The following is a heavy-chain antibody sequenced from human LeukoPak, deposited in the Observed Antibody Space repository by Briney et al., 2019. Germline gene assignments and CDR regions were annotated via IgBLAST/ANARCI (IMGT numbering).Heavy chain of an antibody. CDR3: ARPGDGYNYLDY. CDR2: IYRSGST. CDR1: GGSISSGSYY. D-gene: IGHD5-24*01. Sequence: PSETLSLTCTVSGGSISSGSYYWGWIRQPPGKGLEWIGNIYRSGSTSYNPSLKSRVTIAVDTSKNHLSLKVSSVTAADTAVYYCARPGDGYNYLDYWGQGTLVTVSS. J-gene: IGHJ4*02. V-gene: IGHV4-39*02.